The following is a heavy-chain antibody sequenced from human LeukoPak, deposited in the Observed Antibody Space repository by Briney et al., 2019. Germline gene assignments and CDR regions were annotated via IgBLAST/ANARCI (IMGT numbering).Heavy chain of an antibody. D-gene: IGHD6-19*01. V-gene: IGHV1-18*04. J-gene: IGHJ4*02. CDR1: GYTFTSYG. Sequence: ASVKVSCKASGYTFTSYGISWVRQPPGQGLEWMGWISAYNGNTNYAQKLQGRVTMTTDTSTSTAYMELRSLRSDDTAVYYCARELIAVAGTSYDYWGQGTLVTVSS. CDR2: ISAYNGNT. CDR3: ARELIAVAGTSYDY.